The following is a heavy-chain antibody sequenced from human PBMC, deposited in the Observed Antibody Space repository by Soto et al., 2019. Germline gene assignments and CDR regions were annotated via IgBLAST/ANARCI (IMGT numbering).Heavy chain of an antibody. V-gene: IGHV3-33*01. CDR3: ARETCSSNFCSDDQ. CDR2: IWYDGSKK. J-gene: IGHJ4*02. D-gene: IGHD2-2*01. CDR1: GFTFTNYG. Sequence: QVQLVESGEGVVQPGRSLRLSCATSGFTFTNYGMHWVRQAPGKGLEWVAVIWYDGSKKYYADSVKGRFTISREDSKNTLYLQMDSLRAEDTAVYYCARETCSSNFCSDDQWGQGTLVTVSS.